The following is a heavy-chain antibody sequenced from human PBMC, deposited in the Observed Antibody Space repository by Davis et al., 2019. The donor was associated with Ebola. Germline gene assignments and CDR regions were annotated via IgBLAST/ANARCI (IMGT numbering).Heavy chain of an antibody. CDR1: GGSISSYY. CDR3: ARLQGAWFRPRRGGFDP. D-gene: IGHD3-10*01. Sequence: MPSETLSLTCTVSGGSISSYYWGWIRQPPGKGLEWIGSIYYSGGTYYNPSLKSRFPISVHTSKTQFSLKLNVVTAADTAVYYCARLQGAWFRPRRGGFDPWGQGTLVTVSS. V-gene: IGHV4-39*01. CDR2: IYYSGGT. J-gene: IGHJ5*02.